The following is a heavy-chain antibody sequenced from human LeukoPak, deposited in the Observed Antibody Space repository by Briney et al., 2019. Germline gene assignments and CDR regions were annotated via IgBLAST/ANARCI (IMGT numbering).Heavy chain of an antibody. CDR1: GYTFTEYS. CDR3: SRRESSGHYWGSVY. J-gene: IGHJ4*02. D-gene: IGHD3-22*01. V-gene: IGHV5-51*01. CDR2: IYLSDSQT. Sequence: GESLKISCKASGYTFTEYSIGWVRQMPGKGLEWMGVIYLSDSQTRYSPSFQGQVTISADKSISTAYLQWSSLKASDTAMYYCSRRESSGHYWGSVYWGQGTLVTVSS.